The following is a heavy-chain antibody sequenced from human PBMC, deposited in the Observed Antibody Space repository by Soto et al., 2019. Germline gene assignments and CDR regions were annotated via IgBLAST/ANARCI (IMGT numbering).Heavy chain of an antibody. CDR1: GGSISSSHF. J-gene: IGHJ4*02. D-gene: IGHD6-19*01. CDR2: ISHGGSV. CDR3: ARSFGWYAIDY. V-gene: IGHV4-4*02. Sequence: QVLLQESGPGLVQPSGTLSLSCAVSGGSISSSHFWGWVRQPPGKGLGWFGDISHGGSVNYNPSLKSRVTLSIDKSKNQFSLKLNSVPAADTAVYYCARSFGWYAIDYWGQGTLVIVSS.